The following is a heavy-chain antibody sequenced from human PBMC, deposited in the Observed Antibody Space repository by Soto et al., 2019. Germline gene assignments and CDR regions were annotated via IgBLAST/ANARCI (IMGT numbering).Heavy chain of an antibody. CDR3: ARSDDYVAFDY. V-gene: IGHV4-30-4*01. CDR2: IYYSGYT. D-gene: IGHD4-17*01. J-gene: IGHJ4*02. CDR1: GGSISGGDYK. Sequence: QVQLQESGPGLVKPSQTLSLTCTVSGGSISGGDYKWSWIRQPPGKGLEWIGYIYYSGYTYNNPSLKSRVATSVDTSKNQFSLKLSSVTAADTAVYYCARSDDYVAFDYWGQGTLVTVSS.